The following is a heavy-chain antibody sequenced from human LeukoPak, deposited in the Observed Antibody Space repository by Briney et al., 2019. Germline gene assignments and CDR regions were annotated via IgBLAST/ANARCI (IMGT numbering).Heavy chain of an antibody. CDR3: ARRNAVAAAGLYYFDY. CDR1: GGSISSYY. CDR2: IYYSGST. D-gene: IGHD6-13*01. J-gene: IGHJ4*02. V-gene: IGHV4-59*08. Sequence: SETLSLTCTVSGGSISSYYWSWIRQPPGKGLEWMGYIYYSGSTNYNPSLKSRVTISVDTSKNQFSLKLSSVTAADTAVYYCARRNAVAAAGLYYFDYWGQGTLVTVSS.